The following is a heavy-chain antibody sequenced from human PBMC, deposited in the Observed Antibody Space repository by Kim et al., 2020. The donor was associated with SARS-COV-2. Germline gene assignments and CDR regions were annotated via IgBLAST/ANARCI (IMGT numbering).Heavy chain of an antibody. D-gene: IGHD1-1*01. CDR3: AKENEKFNWYDRLTAFDF. Sequence: GGSLRLSCAASGFTFYTYAMHWVRQAPGKGLEWVSFISYDGSKKYYADFVKGRFTVSRDNSKNTLYLQMDSLRAEDTAVYYCAKENEKFNWYDRLTAFDFWGQGTMVTVSA. CDR2: ISYDGSKK. J-gene: IGHJ3*01. V-gene: IGHV3-30*18. CDR1: GFTFYTYA.